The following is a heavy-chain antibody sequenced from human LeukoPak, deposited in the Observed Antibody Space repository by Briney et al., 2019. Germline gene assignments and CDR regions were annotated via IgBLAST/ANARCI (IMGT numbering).Heavy chain of an antibody. J-gene: IGHJ5*02. V-gene: IGHV3-23*01. Sequence: PGGSLRLSCAASGFSFSNYAMTWVRQAPGKGLEWVSSITESGGYTYYADSVKGRFTISRDNSKDTLFLQMNSLRVEDTAVYYCAKDFSGSWQFDPWGQGTLVTVSS. D-gene: IGHD1-26*01. CDR2: ITESGGYT. CDR1: GFSFSNYA. CDR3: AKDFSGSWQFDP.